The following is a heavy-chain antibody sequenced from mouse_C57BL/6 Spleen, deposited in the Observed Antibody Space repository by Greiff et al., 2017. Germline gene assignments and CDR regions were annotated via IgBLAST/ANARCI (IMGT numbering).Heavy chain of an antibody. CDR1: GYTFTSYW. CDR3: ATSPWTTVGATDWYFCV. D-gene: IGHD1-1*01. V-gene: IGHV1-69*01. CDR2: IDPSDSYT. J-gene: IGHJ1*03. Sequence: VQLQQPGAELVMPGASVKLSCKASGYTFTSYWMHWVKQRTGQGLEWIGEIDPSDSYTNYNQKFKGKSTLTVDKSSSTAYIQLSSLTSEDAAVYYCATSPWTTVGATDWYFCVRGTGTTVTVSS.